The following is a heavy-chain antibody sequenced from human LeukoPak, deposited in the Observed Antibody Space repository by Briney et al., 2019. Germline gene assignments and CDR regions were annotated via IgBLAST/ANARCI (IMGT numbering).Heavy chain of an antibody. CDR3: ASSTSSSSDDAFDI. J-gene: IGHJ3*02. D-gene: IGHD6-13*01. CDR2: IIPILGIA. Sequence: SVKVSCKASGGTFSSYAISWVRQAPGQGLEWMGRIIPILGIANYAQKFQGRVTITADKSTSTAYMELSSLRSEDTAVYYCASSTSSSSDDAFDIWGQGTMVTVSS. V-gene: IGHV1-69*04. CDR1: GGTFSSYA.